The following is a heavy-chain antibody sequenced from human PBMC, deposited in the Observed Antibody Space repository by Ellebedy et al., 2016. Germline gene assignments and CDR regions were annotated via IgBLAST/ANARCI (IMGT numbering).Heavy chain of an antibody. CDR1: GFTFSSYS. V-gene: IGHV3-48*02. Sequence: GGSLRLSCAASGFTFSSYSMNWVRQAPGKGLEWVSYISSSSSTIYYADSVKGRFTISRDNAKNSLYLQMNSLRDEDTAVYYCARDSRPVGSGWPLDYWGQGTLVTVSS. D-gene: IGHD6-19*01. CDR2: ISSSSSTI. J-gene: IGHJ4*02. CDR3: ARDSRPVGSGWPLDY.